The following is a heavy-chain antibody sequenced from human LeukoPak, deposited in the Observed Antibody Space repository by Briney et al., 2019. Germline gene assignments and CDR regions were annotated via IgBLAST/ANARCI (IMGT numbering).Heavy chain of an antibody. CDR3: ARALAGDLFDY. CDR1: GGSFSGYY. J-gene: IGHJ4*02. V-gene: IGHV4-59*01. CDR2: IYYSGST. Sequence: PSETLSLTCAVYGGSFSGYYWSWIRQPPGKGLEWIGYIYYSGSTNYNPSLKSRVTISVDTSKNQFSLKLSSVTAADTAVYYCARALAGDLFDYWGQGTLVTVSS. D-gene: IGHD6-19*01.